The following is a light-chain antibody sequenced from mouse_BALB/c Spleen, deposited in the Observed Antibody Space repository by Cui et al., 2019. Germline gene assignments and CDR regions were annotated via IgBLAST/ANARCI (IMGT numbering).Light chain of an antibody. CDR3: LQHWNYPLT. V-gene: IGKV6-14*01. CDR1: QNVRTA. J-gene: IGKJ5*01. Sequence: DIVMTQSQKFMSTSVGDRVSITCKASQNVRTAVAWYQQKPGQSPKALIYLASNRNTGVPDRFTGSGSGTDFTLTISNVQSEDLADYFCLQHWNYPLTFGAGTKLELK. CDR2: LAS.